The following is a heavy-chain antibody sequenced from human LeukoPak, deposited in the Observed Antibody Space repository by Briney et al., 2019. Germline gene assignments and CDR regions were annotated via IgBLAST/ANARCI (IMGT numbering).Heavy chain of an antibody. J-gene: IGHJ6*02. CDR2: IIPILGIA. D-gene: IGHD2-8*01. V-gene: IGHV1-69*04. CDR1: GGTFSSYA. Sequence: SVKVSCKASGGTFSSYAISWVQQAPGQGLEWMGRIIPILGIANYAQKFQGRVTITADKSTSTAYMELSSLRSEDTAVYYCARDFPNELGYCTNGVRPYYYYGMDVWGQGTTVTVSS. CDR3: ARDFPNELGYCTNGVRPYYYYGMDV.